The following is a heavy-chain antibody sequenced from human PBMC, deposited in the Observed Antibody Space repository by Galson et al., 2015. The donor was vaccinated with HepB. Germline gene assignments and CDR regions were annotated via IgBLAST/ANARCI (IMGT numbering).Heavy chain of an antibody. J-gene: IGHJ4*02. CDR3: AKSHQNYYDSSGYSSFDY. V-gene: IGHV3-30*02. CDR1: GFTFSNYG. CDR2: IRYDGSNK. D-gene: IGHD3-22*01. Sequence: SLRLSCAASGFTFSNYGMHWVRQAPGKGLEWVAFIRYDGSNKYYADSVKGRFTISRDNSKNTLYLQMNSLRAEDTAVYYCAKSHQNYYDSSGYSSFDYWGQGTLVTVSS.